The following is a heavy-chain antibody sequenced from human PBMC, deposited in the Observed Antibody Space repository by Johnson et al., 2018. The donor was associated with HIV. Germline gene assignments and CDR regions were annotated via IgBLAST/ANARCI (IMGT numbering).Heavy chain of an antibody. Sequence: VQLVESGGGLIQPGGSLRLSCAASGFTFSSNYMSWVRQAPGKGLEWVSVIYSGGSTYYADSVKGRFTISRDNSKNTLYLQMNSLRPEATAVYYCARDVHMERYYDSSGYPDYDALDIWGQGTMVTVSS. CDR2: IYSGGST. CDR1: GFTFSSNY. V-gene: IGHV3-66*01. D-gene: IGHD3-22*01. J-gene: IGHJ3*02. CDR3: ARDVHMERYYDSSGYPDYDALDI.